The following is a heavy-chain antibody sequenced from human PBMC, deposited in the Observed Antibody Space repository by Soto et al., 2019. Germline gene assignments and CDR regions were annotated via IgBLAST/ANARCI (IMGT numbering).Heavy chain of an antibody. V-gene: IGHV3-74*01. CDR2: INGDGSFT. CDR1: AFTFKNHW. D-gene: IGHD3-22*01. J-gene: IGHJ4*02. CDR3: AREIYDDYDSSGFDH. Sequence: EVQLVESGGGLVQPGGSQRLSCAASAFTFKNHWMHWVRQVAGKGPVWVSRINGDGSFTSYADAVKGRFTISRDNAKNTLSLQMNSLRAEDTAVYYCAREIYDDYDSSGFDHWGQGTLVTVSS.